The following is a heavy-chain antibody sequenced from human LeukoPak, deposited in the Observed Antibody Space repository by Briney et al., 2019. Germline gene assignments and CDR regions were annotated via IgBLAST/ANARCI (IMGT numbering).Heavy chain of an antibody. D-gene: IGHD3-10*01. V-gene: IGHV3-23*01. CDR2: ISNTATST. J-gene: IGHJ4*02. Sequence: GGSLRLSCAASGFTFRDYGMSWVRQPPGKGLERVAAISNTATSTYYADSVKGRFTVSRDQSKNTLYLQMNSLRVEDTAIYYCAKDFGGSGSYYCPFDYWGQGALVTVSS. CDR1: GFTFRDYG. CDR3: AKDFGGSGSYYCPFDY.